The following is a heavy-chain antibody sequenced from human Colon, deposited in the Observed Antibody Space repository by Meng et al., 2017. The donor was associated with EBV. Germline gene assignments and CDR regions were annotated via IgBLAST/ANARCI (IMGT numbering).Heavy chain of an antibody. J-gene: IGHJ4*02. D-gene: IGHD6-19*01. V-gene: IGHV7-4-1*02. CDR2: ISTNTGNP. Sequence: QLVLAGSELNKPGASVKVSCKASGYTFTRYPMNWVRQAPGQGLEWMGWISTNTGNPTYAQGFTGRFVFSVDTSVSTAYLQISSLKAEDTAVYYCGTLKYTSGFYGPAYWGQGALVTVSS. CDR3: GTLKYTSGFYGPAY. CDR1: GYTFTRYP.